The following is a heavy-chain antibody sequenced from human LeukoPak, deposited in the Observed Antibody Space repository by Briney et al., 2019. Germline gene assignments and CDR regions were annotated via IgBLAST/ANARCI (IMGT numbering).Heavy chain of an antibody. V-gene: IGHV3-23*01. Sequence: PGGSPRLSCAASVFTFSTYAMTWVRQAPGKGLEWVSYITSDGGVAYYADSGKGRFTISRDNFKNMLFLQMDSLRADDTALYYCAKASPRAAHAFDIWGQGTMVTVSS. CDR1: VFTFSTYA. D-gene: IGHD2-15*01. CDR3: AKASPRAAHAFDI. J-gene: IGHJ3*02. CDR2: ITSDGGVA.